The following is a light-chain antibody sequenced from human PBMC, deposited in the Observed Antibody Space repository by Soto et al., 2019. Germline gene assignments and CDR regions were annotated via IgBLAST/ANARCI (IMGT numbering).Light chain of an antibody. Sequence: QSALAQPASVSGSPGQSITISCTRTSSDVGSFTFVSWYQHHPGKAPKVIIYEVNKRPSGVSDRFSGSKSGNTASLTISGLQAEDEADYYCCSDAGRSSYVFGSGTKVTVL. J-gene: IGLJ1*01. V-gene: IGLV2-23*02. CDR1: SSDVGSFTF. CDR3: CSDAGRSSYV. CDR2: EVN.